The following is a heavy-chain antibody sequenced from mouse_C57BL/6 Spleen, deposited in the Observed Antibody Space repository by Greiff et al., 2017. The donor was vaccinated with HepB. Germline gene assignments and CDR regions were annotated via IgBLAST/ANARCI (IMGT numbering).Heavy chain of an antibody. V-gene: IGHV5-12*01. CDR2: ISNGGGST. CDR1: GFTFSDYY. Sequence: EVMLVESGGGLVQPGGSLKLSCAASGFTFSDYYMYWVRQTPEKRLEWVAYISNGGGSTYYPDTVKGRFTISRDNAKNTLYLQMSRLKSEDTAMYYCARHEDYAFAMDYWGQGTSVTVAS. D-gene: IGHD2-4*01. J-gene: IGHJ4*01. CDR3: ARHEDYAFAMDY.